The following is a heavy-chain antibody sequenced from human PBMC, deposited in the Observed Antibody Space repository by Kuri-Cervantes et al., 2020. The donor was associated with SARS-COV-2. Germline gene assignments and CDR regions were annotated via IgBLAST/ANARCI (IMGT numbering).Heavy chain of an antibody. CDR3: ARARNGNYLNEPDY. CDR2: IIPIFGTA. CDR1: GGTFGSYA. V-gene: IGHV1-69*13. D-gene: IGHD4-17*01. Sequence: SVKVSCKASGGTFGSYAISWVRQAPGQGLEWMGGIIPIFGTANYAQKFQGRVTITADESASTAYMELSSLRSEDTAVYYCARARNGNYLNEPDYWGQGTLVTVSS. J-gene: IGHJ4*02.